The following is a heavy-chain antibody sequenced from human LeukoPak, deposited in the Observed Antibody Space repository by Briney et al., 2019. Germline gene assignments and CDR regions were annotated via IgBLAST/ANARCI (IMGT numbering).Heavy chain of an antibody. Sequence: SETQSLTCAVYGGSFSGYYWSWIRQPPGKGLEWIGEINHSGSTNYNPSLKSRVTISVDTSKNQFSLKLSSVTAADTAVYYCARVTNCSSTSCYIDYWGQGTLVTVSS. J-gene: IGHJ4*02. CDR1: GGSFSGYY. V-gene: IGHV4-34*01. CDR2: INHSGST. CDR3: ARVTNCSSTSCYIDY. D-gene: IGHD2-2*02.